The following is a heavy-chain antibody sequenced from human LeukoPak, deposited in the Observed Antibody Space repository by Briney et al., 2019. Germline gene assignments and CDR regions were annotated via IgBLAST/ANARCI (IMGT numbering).Heavy chain of an antibody. CDR1: GFTFSSYA. D-gene: IGHD2-15*01. CDR3: ARDFGCVGAYYYYGMDV. J-gene: IGHJ6*02. V-gene: IGHV3-23*01. Sequence: GGSLRLSCAASGFTFSSYAMSWVRQAPGKGLEWVSAISGSGDSTYYGDSVKGRFTISRDNSKNTLYLQMNSLRAEDTAVYYCARDFGCVGAYYYYGMDVWGQGTTVTVSS. CDR2: ISGSGDST.